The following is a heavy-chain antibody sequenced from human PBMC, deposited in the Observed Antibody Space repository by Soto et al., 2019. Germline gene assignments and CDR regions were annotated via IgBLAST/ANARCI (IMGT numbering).Heavy chain of an antibody. CDR1: GYTFTSYG. CDR2: ISAYNGNT. V-gene: IGHV1-18*01. Sequence: QVQLVQSGAEVKKPGASVKVSCKASGYTFTSYGISWVRQAPGQGLEWMGWISAYNGNTNYAQKLQGRVTMTTDTSPSTASRELRSLRSDDTAVYCCARDRGSYALDYWGQGTMVTVSS. CDR3: ARDRGSYALDY. J-gene: IGHJ4*02. D-gene: IGHD1-26*01.